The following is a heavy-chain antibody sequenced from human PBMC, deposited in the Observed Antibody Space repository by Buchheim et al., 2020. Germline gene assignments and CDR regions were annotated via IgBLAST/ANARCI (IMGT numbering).Heavy chain of an antibody. J-gene: IGHJ4*02. CDR3: AKEHPIAAASDY. CDR1: GFTFSSYG. Sequence: QVQLVESGGGVVQPGRSLRLSCAASGFTFSSYGMHWVRQAPSKGLEWVAVISYDGSNKYYADSVKGRFTISRDNSKNTLYLQMNSLRAEDTAVYYCAKEHPIAAASDYWGQGTL. V-gene: IGHV3-30*18. D-gene: IGHD6-13*01. CDR2: ISYDGSNK.